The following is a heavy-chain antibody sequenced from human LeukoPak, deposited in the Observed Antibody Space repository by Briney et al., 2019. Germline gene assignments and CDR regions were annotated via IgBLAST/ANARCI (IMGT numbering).Heavy chain of an antibody. CDR2: ISSSSSYI. D-gene: IGHD3-10*01. CDR3: AREEGYYYGSGSYYPLFGFDY. V-gene: IGHV3-21*01. Sequence: KSGGSLRLSCAASGFTFSSYSMNWVRQAPGKGLEWVSSISSSSSYIYYADSVKGRFTISRDNAKNSLYLQMNSLRAEDTAVYYCAREEGYYYGSGSYYPLFGFDYWGQGTLVTVSS. CDR1: GFTFSSYS. J-gene: IGHJ4*02.